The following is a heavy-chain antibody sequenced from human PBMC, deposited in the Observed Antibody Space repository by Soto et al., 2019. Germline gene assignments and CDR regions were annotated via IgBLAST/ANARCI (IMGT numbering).Heavy chain of an antibody. J-gene: IGHJ1*01. D-gene: IGHD2-2*02. CDR1: GGSISSGGYY. V-gene: IGHV4-31*03. CDR3: ARAVVCCISTSCYKYFQH. Sequence: PSETLSLTCTVSGGSISSGGYYWSWIRQHPGKGLEWIGYIYYSGSTYYNPSLKSRVTISVDTSKNQFSLKLSSVTAADTAVYYCARAVVCCISTSCYKYFQHWGQGTLVTSPQ. CDR2: IYYSGST.